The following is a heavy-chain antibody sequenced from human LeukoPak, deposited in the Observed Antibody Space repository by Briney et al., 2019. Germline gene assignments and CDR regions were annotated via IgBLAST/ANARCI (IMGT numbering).Heavy chain of an antibody. Sequence: GESLKISCKGSGYSFTNYCIGWVRQMPGKGLEWMGIIYPGDSDTRYSPSFQGQVTISAVRSITTAYLQWSSLKASDTAMYYCAIALDYGDYIFDPWGQGTLVTVSS. CDR3: AIALDYGDYIFDP. D-gene: IGHD4-17*01. CDR2: IYPGDSDT. V-gene: IGHV5-51*01. J-gene: IGHJ5*02. CDR1: GYSFTNYC.